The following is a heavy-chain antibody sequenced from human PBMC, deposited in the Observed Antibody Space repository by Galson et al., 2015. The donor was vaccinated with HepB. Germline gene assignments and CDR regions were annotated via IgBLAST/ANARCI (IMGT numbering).Heavy chain of an antibody. V-gene: IGHV1-69*13. Sequence: SVKVSCKASGGTFSNYGINWVRQAPGQGLEWMGGIIPTFGTANYEQKFQGRVTITADVSTSTGYMEMSSLRSEDTAVYYCARVPLYYDSSGYYTRDGDNYYYYMDVWGKGTTVTVSS. J-gene: IGHJ6*03. CDR3: ARVPLYYDSSGYYTRDGDNYYYYMDV. CDR2: IIPTFGTA. D-gene: IGHD3-22*01. CDR1: GGTFSNYG.